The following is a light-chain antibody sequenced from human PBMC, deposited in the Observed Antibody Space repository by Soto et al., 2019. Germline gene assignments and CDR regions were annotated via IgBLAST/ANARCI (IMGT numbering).Light chain of an antibody. J-gene: IGLJ2*01. CDR1: SSNIGAGYD. CDR2: GNI. Sequence: QSVLTQPPSVSGAPGQRVTIYCTGSSSNIGAGYDVHWYQQLPGTAPKLLIYGNINRPSGVPDRFSGSKSGTSASLAITGLQAEDEADYFCQSYDSSLSDSRVFGGGTKLAVL. CDR3: QSYDSSLSDSRV. V-gene: IGLV1-40*01.